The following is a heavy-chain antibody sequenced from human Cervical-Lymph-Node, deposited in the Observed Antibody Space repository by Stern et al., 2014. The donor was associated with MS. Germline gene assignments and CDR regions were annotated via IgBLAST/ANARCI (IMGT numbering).Heavy chain of an antibody. CDR3: ARSSSPSPYYYYGMDV. V-gene: IGHV3-33*01. J-gene: IGHJ6*02. D-gene: IGHD6-13*01. CDR2: IWYDGSNK. Sequence: VQLLESGGGVVQPGRSLRLSCAASGFTFSSYGMHWVRQAPGKGLEWVAVIWYDGSNKYYADSVKGRFPISRDNSKNTLYLQMNSLRAEDTAVYYCARSSSPSPYYYYGMDVWGQGTTVTVSS. CDR1: GFTFSSYG.